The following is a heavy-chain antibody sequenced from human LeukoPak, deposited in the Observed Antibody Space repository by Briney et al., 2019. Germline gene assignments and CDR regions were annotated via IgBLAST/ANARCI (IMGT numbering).Heavy chain of an antibody. V-gene: IGHV3-48*02. Sequence: GSPRLSCAASGFTFSSYSMNWVRQAPGKGLEGVSYISSSSTTIYYADSVKGRFTISRDNAKNSLYLQINSLRDEDTAVYYCARDAQHLVDLYYYYYYMDVWGKGTTVTVSS. CDR2: ISSSSTTI. CDR1: GFTFSSYS. J-gene: IGHJ6*03. D-gene: IGHD6-13*01. CDR3: ARDAQHLVDLYYYYYYMDV.